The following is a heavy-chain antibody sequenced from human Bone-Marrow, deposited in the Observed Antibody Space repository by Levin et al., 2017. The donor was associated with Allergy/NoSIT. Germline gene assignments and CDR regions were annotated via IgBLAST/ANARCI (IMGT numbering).Heavy chain of an antibody. CDR3: ARIPDTTSEFDY. CDR2: IYDSGST. Sequence: SQTLSLTCTVSGGSIRSGGYYWSWLRQHPGKGLEWIGYIYDSGSTSYNPSLESRVAISVDTSKNQFYLKLTSLTAADTAVYYCARIPDTTSEFDYWGQGTLVTVSS. V-gene: IGHV4-31*03. J-gene: IGHJ4*02. CDR1: GGSIRSGGYY. D-gene: IGHD5-18*01.